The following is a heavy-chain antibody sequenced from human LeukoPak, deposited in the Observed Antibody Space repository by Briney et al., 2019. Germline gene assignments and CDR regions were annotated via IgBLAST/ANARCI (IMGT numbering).Heavy chain of an antibody. CDR1: GFTFNNYG. V-gene: IGHV3-23*01. CDR3: AKEDFASGTRFDY. CDR2: ISGSGGST. D-gene: IGHD3-10*01. Sequence: GGSLRLSCVASGFTFNNYGMHWVRQAPGKGLEWVSAISGSGGSTYYADSVKGRFTISRDNPKNTLYLQMNSLRAEDTAVYYCAKEDFASGTRFDYWGQGTLVTVSS. J-gene: IGHJ4*02.